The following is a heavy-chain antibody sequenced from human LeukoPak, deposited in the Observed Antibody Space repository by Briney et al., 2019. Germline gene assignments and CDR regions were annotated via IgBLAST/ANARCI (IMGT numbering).Heavy chain of an antibody. CDR3: ARGYSYGEIDY. V-gene: IGHV1-3*01. D-gene: IGHD5-18*01. Sequence: GASVTVSCKASGYTFTSYAMHWVRQAPGQRLEWMGWINAGNGNTKYSQKFQGRVTITRDTSASTAYMELSSLRSEDTAVYYCARGYSYGEIDYWGQGTLVTVSS. J-gene: IGHJ4*02. CDR1: GYTFTSYA. CDR2: INAGNGNT.